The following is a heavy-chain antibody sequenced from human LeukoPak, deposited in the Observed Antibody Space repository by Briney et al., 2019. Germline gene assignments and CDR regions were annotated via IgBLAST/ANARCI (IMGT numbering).Heavy chain of an antibody. CDR2: INHSGST. D-gene: IGHD2-2*01. V-gene: IGHV4-34*01. CDR3: ARHQPAQRAFDI. CDR1: GGSFSGYY. J-gene: IGHJ3*02. Sequence: SETLSLTCAVYGGSFSGYYWSWIRQPPGKGLEWIGEINHSGSTNYNPSLKSRVTISVDTSKNQFSLKLSSVTAADTAVYYCARHQPAQRAFDIWGQGTMVTVSS.